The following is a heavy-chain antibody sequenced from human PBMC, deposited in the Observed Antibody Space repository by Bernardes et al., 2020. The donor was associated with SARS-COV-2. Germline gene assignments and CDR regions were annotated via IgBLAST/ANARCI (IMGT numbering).Heavy chain of an antibody. CDR1: GGSFRGNY. CDR3: ARVSMKYQLPRHFDL. J-gene: IGHJ4*02. Sequence: SETLSLTCTVSGGSFRGNYWAWIRKPPGKGLEWIGEVDHSGETSYNASLKSRVIISAATSENQFSLRMTSVTAADTAMYYCARVSMKYQLPRHFDLWGQGSLVTVSS. CDR2: VDHSGET. V-gene: IGHV4-34*01. D-gene: IGHD2-2*01.